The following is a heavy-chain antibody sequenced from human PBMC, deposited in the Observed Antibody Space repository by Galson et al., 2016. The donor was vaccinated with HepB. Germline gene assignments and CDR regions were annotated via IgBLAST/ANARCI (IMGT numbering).Heavy chain of an antibody. CDR1: GFTFSDYY. CDR3: ARWNSGAYHYYYYMDV. D-gene: IGHD7-27*01. J-gene: IGHJ6*03. CDR2: ISTTGSYT. V-gene: IGHV3-11*06. Sequence: SLRLSCAASGFTFSDYYMTWVRQAPGKGLEWVSYISTTGSYTNYPDSVKGRFTISRDNAKNSLYLQLNSLRAEDTAVYFCARWNSGAYHYYYYMDVWGKGTTVTVSS.